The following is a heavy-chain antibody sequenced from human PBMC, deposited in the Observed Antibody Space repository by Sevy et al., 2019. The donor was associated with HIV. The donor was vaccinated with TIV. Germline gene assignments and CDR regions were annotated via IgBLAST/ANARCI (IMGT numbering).Heavy chain of an antibody. CDR3: VKDYMFAADWAPDS. Sequence: GGSLRLSCEASGFIFDDFAMHWVRQAPGKGLEWVSGLIENGVDTYYSDSVRGRFTISRDNSKNTLYLQMNSLRAEDTAIYYCVKDYMFAADWAPDSWGQGTLVTVSS. J-gene: IGHJ4*02. D-gene: IGHD3-10*02. CDR1: GFIFDDFA. V-gene: IGHV3-23*01. CDR2: LIENGVDT.